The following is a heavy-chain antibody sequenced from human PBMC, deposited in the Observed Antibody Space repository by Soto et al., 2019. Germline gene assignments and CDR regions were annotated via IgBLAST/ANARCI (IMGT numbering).Heavy chain of an antibody. V-gene: IGHV3-23*01. Sequence: EVQLLESGGGLVQPGGSLRLSCAASGFTFSSYAMSWVRQAPGKGLEWVSAISGSGGSTYYADSVKGRFTISRDNSKNTLYLQMNSLTAEDTAVYYCAKDKSRRGFRTPWYFDLWGRGTLVTVSS. CDR3: AKDKSRRGFRTPWYFDL. J-gene: IGHJ2*01. D-gene: IGHD3-10*01. CDR2: ISGSGGST. CDR1: GFTFSSYA.